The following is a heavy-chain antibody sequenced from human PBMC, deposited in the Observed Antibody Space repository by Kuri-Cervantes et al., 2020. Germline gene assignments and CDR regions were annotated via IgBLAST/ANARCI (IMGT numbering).Heavy chain of an antibody. CDR2: IYSGGST. V-gene: IGHV3-53*01. J-gene: IGHJ4*02. CDR1: GFTVSSNY. Sequence: GESLRLSCAASGFTVSSNYMSWVRQAPGKGLEWVSVIYSGGSTYYADSVKGRFTISRDNSKNTLYFQMNSLRAEDTAVYYCARASGWYLVLDYWGQGTLVTVSS. CDR3: ARASGWYLVLDY. D-gene: IGHD6-19*01.